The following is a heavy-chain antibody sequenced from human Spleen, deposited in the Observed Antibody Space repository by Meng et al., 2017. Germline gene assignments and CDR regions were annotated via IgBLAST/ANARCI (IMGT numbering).Heavy chain of an antibody. J-gene: IGHJ4*02. Sequence: GESLKISCKASGYTFTSYAMHWVRQAPGQRLEWMGWINAGNGNTKYSQKFQGRVTITRDTSASTAYMELSSLRSEDTAVYYCAGGPDGYNFRGVYWGQGTLVT. D-gene: IGHD5-24*01. V-gene: IGHV1-3*01. CDR1: GYTFTSYA. CDR3: AGGPDGYNFRGVY. CDR2: INAGNGNT.